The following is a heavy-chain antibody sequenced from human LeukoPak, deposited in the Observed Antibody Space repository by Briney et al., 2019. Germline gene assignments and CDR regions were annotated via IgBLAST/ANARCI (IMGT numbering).Heavy chain of an antibody. Sequence: SETLSLTCTVSGGSISSYYWSWIRQPPGKGLEWIGYIYYSGSTNYNPSLKSRVTISVDTSKNQFSLKLSSVTAADTAVYYCARDQDGGNWFDPWGQGTLVTVPS. V-gene: IGHV4-59*01. J-gene: IGHJ5*02. CDR1: GGSISSYY. CDR2: IYYSGST. CDR3: ARDQDGGNWFDP. D-gene: IGHD4-23*01.